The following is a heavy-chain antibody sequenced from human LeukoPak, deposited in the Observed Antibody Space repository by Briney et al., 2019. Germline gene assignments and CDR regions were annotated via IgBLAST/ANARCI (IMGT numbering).Heavy chain of an antibody. D-gene: IGHD3-16*01. V-gene: IGHV4-59*01. CDR1: GGSISSYY. CDR2: IYYSGST. J-gene: IGHJ3*02. CDR3: ARDGGLISDYPFHI. Sequence: SESLSLTCTVSGGSISSYYWNWIRQPPGKGLEWIGYIYYSGSTNYNPSLKSRVTISVDTSKNQFSMRLSSVTAADTAVYYCARDGGLISDYPFHIWGQGTMVTVSP.